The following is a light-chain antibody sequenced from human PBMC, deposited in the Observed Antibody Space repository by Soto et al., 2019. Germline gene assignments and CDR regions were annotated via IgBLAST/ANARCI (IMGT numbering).Light chain of an antibody. J-gene: IGKJ2*01. V-gene: IGKV4-1*01. Sequence: DIVMTQSPDSLAVSLGERATINCKSSQSVLYRTNNKNYLAWYQHKPGQPPKLLIYWASTRESGVPDRFSGSGSGTDFTLTISSQQAEDVAVYYCQQYYSPPHTFGQGTKLEIK. CDR2: WAS. CDR1: QSVLYRTNNKNY. CDR3: QQYYSPPHT.